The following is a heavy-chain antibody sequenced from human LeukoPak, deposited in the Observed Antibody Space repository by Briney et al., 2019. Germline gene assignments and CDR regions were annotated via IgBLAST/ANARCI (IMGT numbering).Heavy chain of an antibody. CDR1: GFTFSSYP. J-gene: IGHJ4*02. V-gene: IGHV3-48*02. Sequence: GGSLRLSCAASGFTFSSYPMNWVRQAPGKGLEWVSYISSSTSTIYYADSVKGRFTISRDNAKNSLYLQMNSLRDEDTAVYYCARAYCGGGFCYSGFDFWGQGSLVTVSS. D-gene: IGHD2-15*01. CDR2: ISSSTSTI. CDR3: ARAYCGGGFCYSGFDF.